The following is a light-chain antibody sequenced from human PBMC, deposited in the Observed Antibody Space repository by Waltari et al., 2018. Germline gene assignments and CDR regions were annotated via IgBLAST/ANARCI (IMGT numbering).Light chain of an antibody. CDR2: GAY. Sequence: EIVMTQSPATLSVSPGERATLSCRASQSVSSNLAWSQQKPGQAPRLLIYGAYTRATGIPARFSGSGSGTDFTLTISSLQSEDFAVYYCQSHGYTFGQGTKLEIK. V-gene: IGKV3-15*01. CDR3: QSHGYT. CDR1: QSVSSN. J-gene: IGKJ2*01.